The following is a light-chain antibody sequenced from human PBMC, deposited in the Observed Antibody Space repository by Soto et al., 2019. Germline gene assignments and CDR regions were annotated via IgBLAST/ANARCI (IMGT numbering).Light chain of an antibody. CDR3: QVWDSSSDHSGV. CDR1: NIGGKS. Sequence: SYELTQPPSVSVAPGQTARITCGGNNIGGKSVHWYQQKPGQAPVLVVYDDSDRPSGIPERFSGSNSGNTATLTISRVEAGDEADYYCQVWDSSSDHSGVFGTGTKATVL. CDR2: DDS. J-gene: IGLJ1*01. V-gene: IGLV3-21*02.